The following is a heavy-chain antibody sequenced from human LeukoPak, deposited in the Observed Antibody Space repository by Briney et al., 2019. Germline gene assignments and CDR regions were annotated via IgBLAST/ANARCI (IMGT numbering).Heavy chain of an antibody. V-gene: IGHV3-30*04. J-gene: IGHJ6*02. CDR2: ISYDGSNK. CDR3: ARVSRATYYYYYGMDV. D-gene: IGHD5-12*01. CDR1: GFTFSSYA. Sequence: GGSLRLSCAASGFTFSSYAMHWVRQVPGKGLEWVAVISYDGSNKYYADSVKGRFTISRDNSKNTLYLQMNSLRAEDTAVYYCARVSRATYYYYYGMDVWGQGTTVTVSS.